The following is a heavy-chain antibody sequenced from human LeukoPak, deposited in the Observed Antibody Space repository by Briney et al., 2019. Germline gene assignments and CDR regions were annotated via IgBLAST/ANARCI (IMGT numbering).Heavy chain of an antibody. CDR3: ARDNPEYQLLYDY. V-gene: IGHV3-21*01. CDR1: GFTFSSYS. J-gene: IGHJ4*02. D-gene: IGHD2-2*01. Sequence: GGSLRLSCAASGFTFSSYSMNWVRQAPGKGLEWVSSISSSSSYIYYADSGKGRLTISRDNAKNSLYLKMNSLRAEDTAVYYCARDNPEYQLLYDYWGQGTLVTVSS. CDR2: ISSSSSYI.